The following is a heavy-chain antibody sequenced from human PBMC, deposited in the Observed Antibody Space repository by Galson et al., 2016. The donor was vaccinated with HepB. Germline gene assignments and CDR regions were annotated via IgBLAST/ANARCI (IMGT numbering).Heavy chain of an antibody. J-gene: IGHJ6*02. CDR1: GHTFSSYG. D-gene: IGHD6-6*01. CDR2: ISAYNGST. Sequence: SVKVSCKASGHTFSSYGFNWVRQAPGQGLEWMGWISAYNGSTYYAQKFQGRVTMTTDTSTTTVHMELRSLRSDDTAVYYCARGGEYRSSRGRGASFYSYYGMDVWGQGTTVIVSS. V-gene: IGHV1-18*01. CDR3: ARGGEYRSSRGRGASFYSYYGMDV.